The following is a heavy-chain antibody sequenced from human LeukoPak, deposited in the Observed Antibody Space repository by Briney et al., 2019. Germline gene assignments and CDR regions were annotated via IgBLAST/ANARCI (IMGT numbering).Heavy chain of an antibody. CDR3: ARSPPDRSGGNSAPDY. CDR2: IYTSGST. CDR1: GGSISSGSYY. Sequence: SQTLSLNCTVSGGSISSGSYYWSWIRQPAGKGLEWIGRIYTSGSTNYNPSLKSRVTISVDTSKNQFSLKLSSVTAADTAVYYCARSPPDRSGGNSAPDYWGQGTLVTVSS. J-gene: IGHJ4*02. D-gene: IGHD4-23*01. V-gene: IGHV4-61*02.